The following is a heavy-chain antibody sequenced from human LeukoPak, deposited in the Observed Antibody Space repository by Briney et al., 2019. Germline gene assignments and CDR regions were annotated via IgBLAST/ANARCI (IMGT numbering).Heavy chain of an antibody. D-gene: IGHD1-26*01. CDR2: VSAYADDT. Sequence: GASVKVSCKASGYTFTSYGISWVRQAPGPGLEWMGWVSAYADDTNYVQKFRGRITMTTDTSTSTAYMELRSLRSDDTAVYYCARDCIGCLGFDYWGQGTLVTVSS. CDR1: GYTFTSYG. J-gene: IGHJ4*02. V-gene: IGHV1-18*01. CDR3: ARDCIGCLGFDY.